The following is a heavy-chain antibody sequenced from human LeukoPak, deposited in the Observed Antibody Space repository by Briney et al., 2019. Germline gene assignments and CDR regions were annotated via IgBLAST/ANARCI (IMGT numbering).Heavy chain of an antibody. CDR3: ARGKGYCSSTSCYTWFDP. D-gene: IGHD2-2*02. CDR2: INHSGST. CDR1: GGSISSGDYY. Sequence: SQTLSLTCTVSGGSISSGDYYWSWIRQPPGKGLEWIGEINHSGSTNYNPSLKSRVTISVDTSKNQFSLKLSSVTAADTAVYYCARGKGYCSSTSCYTWFDPWGQGTLVTVSS. J-gene: IGHJ5*02. V-gene: IGHV4-30-4*08.